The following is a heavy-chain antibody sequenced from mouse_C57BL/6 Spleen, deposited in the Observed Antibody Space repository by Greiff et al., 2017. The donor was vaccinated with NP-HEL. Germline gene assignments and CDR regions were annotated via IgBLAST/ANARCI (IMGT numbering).Heavy chain of an antibody. CDR3: ARAYYDYDGGFAY. D-gene: IGHD2-4*01. CDR2: ISYDGSN. CDR1: GYSITSGYY. Sequence: EVKLQESGPGLVKPSQSLSLTCSVTGYSITSGYYWNWIRQFPGNKLEWMGYISYDGSNNYNPSLKNRISITRDTSKNQFFLKLNSVTTEDTATYYCARAYYDYDGGFAYWGQGTLVTVSA. V-gene: IGHV3-6*01. J-gene: IGHJ3*01.